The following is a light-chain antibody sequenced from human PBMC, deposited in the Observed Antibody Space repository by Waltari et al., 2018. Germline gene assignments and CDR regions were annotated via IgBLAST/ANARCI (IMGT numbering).Light chain of an antibody. Sequence: QSALTQPASVSGSPGQSITISCTGTSSAVGHYKHVSWYQPHPGKAPKLMIYAVSKRPSGVSDRFSGSKSGDMASLTISGLQPEDEAEYFCSSYAGSSKGVFGGGTKVTFL. CDR3: SSYAGSSKGV. CDR1: SSAVGHYKH. J-gene: IGLJ2*01. CDR2: AVS. V-gene: IGLV2-23*02.